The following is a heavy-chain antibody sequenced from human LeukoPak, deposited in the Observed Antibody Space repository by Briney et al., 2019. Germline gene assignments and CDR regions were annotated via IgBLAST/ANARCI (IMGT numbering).Heavy chain of an antibody. CDR3: ARSGPTQGLRRSNWFDH. V-gene: IGHV4-31*03. CDR1: VGSLISGGPY. CDR2: IYYSGST. D-gene: IGHD6-19*01. J-gene: IGHJ5*02. Sequence: PSETLSLTCTVSVGSLISGGPYWGWIRQHPGQGLEWIGYIYYSGSTYYNPSLRSRLSISVDTSKSQLSLHLHSVTAADTAVYYCARSGPTQGLRRSNWFDHWGQGTLVTVSS.